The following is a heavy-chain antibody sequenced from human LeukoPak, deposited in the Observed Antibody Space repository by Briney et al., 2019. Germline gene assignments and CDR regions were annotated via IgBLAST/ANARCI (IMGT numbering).Heavy chain of an antibody. J-gene: IGHJ4*02. D-gene: IGHD5-18*01. Sequence: PSETLSLTCTVSGGSISSSSYYWGWIRQPPGKGLEWIGGIYYSGSTYYNPSLKSRVTISVDTSKNQFSLKLSSVTAADTAVYYCASRIQLWFIFNYWGQGTLVTVSS. CDR2: IYYSGST. V-gene: IGHV4-39*07. CDR1: GGSISSSSYY. CDR3: ASRIQLWFIFNY.